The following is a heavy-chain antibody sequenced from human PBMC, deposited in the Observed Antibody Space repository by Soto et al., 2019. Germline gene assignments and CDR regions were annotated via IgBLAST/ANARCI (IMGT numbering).Heavy chain of an antibody. D-gene: IGHD3-16*01. CDR1: GDSISNKNYH. CDR2: VDSTGHT. J-gene: IGHJ4*02. Sequence: SETLSLTCTVSGDSISNKNYHWGWTRKPPGKGLEWIGTVDSTGHTYHNPSLKSRLAMAVDTSKIQFSLSLISVTAADTAVYVCGSLTKGRPGESWGQGTLVTVSS. CDR3: GSLTKGRPGES. V-gene: IGHV4-39*01.